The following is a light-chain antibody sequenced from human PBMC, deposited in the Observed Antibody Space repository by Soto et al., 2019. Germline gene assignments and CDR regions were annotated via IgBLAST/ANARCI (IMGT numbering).Light chain of an antibody. CDR3: QQYGRSPWT. CDR1: QSVSSNY. V-gene: IGKV3-20*01. CDR2: GAS. Sequence: EIVLTQSPGTLSLSPGDRATRSCRASQSVSSNYLAWYQQKPGQAPRLLIYGASSRASGIPDRFSGSGSGTDFTLTINRLEPEDFAVYYCQQYGRSPWTFGQGTKVDIK. J-gene: IGKJ1*01.